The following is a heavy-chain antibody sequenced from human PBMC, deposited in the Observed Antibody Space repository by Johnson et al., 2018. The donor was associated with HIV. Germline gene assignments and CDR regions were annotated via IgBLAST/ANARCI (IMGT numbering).Heavy chain of an antibody. V-gene: IGHV3-66*01. J-gene: IGHJ3*01. CDR2: MYSGGSK. Sequence: MQLVESGGGLVQPGGSLRLSCAASGFTVSSYYMNWVRQAPGKGLDWVSVMYSGGSKYYADSGKGRLTISRDNSKNTMYLKMTSLRAEDAAVYYCVKDVGDGYNRWGVFDFWGQGTMVTVSS. D-gene: IGHD5-24*01. CDR3: VKDVGDGYNRWGVFDF. CDR1: GFTVSSYY.